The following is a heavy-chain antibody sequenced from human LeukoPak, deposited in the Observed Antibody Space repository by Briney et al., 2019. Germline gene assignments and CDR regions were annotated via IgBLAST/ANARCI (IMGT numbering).Heavy chain of an antibody. D-gene: IGHD6-19*01. J-gene: IGHJ4*02. V-gene: IGHV3-23*01. CDR1: GFTFSSYA. Sequence: GGSLRLSCAASGFTFSSYAITWVRQAPGKGLEWVSAVSGSGGNTSYADSVKGRFTISRDNSMNTLYLQMNSLRAEDTAVYYCAKDRSSGWYTTLDYWGQGVLVTVSS. CDR2: VSGSGGNT. CDR3: AKDRSSGWYTTLDY.